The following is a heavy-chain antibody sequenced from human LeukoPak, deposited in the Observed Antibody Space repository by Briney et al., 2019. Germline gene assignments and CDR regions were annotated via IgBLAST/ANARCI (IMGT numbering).Heavy chain of an antibody. CDR1: GYTFTGYC. D-gene: IGHD6-13*01. V-gene: IGHV1-2*02. CDR2: INPNSGGT. CDR3: ARGPSSSWYMDV. Sequence: AASVKVSCKASGYTFTGYCMHWVRQAPGQGLEWMGWINPNSGGTNYAQKFQGRVTMTRYTSISTAYMELSRLRSDDTAVYYCARGPSSSWYMDVWGKGTTSPSP. J-gene: IGHJ6*03.